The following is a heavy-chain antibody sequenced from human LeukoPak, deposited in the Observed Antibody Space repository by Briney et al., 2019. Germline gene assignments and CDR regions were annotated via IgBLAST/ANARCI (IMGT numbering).Heavy chain of an antibody. CDR1: GGSFSGYY. CDR3: AGFIWGIGIDP. V-gene: IGHV4-34*01. Sequence: SETLSLTCTVYGGSFSGYYWTWIRQPPGKGLQWIGEIHQSGRTNSNPSLKSRVTMSVDTSKNHFSLKLTSVTGADTAVYYCAGFIWGIGIDPWGQGTLVTVSS. D-gene: IGHD3-16*01. J-gene: IGHJ5*02. CDR2: IHQSGRT.